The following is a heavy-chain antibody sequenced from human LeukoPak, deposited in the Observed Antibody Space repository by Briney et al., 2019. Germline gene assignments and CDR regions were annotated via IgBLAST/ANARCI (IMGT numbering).Heavy chain of an antibody. D-gene: IGHD3-10*01. CDR3: AREIYGSGSYRYGMDV. CDR1: GGTFSSYA. J-gene: IGHJ6*02. Sequence: ASVKVSCKASGGTFSSYAISWVRQAPGQGLEWMGGIIPIFGTANYAQKFQGRVTITADESTSTAYMELSSLRSEDTAVYCCAREIYGSGSYRYGMDVWGQGTTVTVSS. CDR2: IIPIFGTA. V-gene: IGHV1-69*13.